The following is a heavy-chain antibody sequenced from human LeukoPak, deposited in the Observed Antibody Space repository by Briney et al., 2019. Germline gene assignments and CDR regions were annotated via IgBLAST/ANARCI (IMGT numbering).Heavy chain of an antibody. J-gene: IGHJ4*02. Sequence: PGGSMRLSCAASGLAFSAYKMHWVRQAPRKGLVWVSRISTDGYTSDYADFVQGRFTASRDNTKNTWSLEMNSLRAEETAVYYCVVGGSPVYWGEGTLVTVSS. CDR2: ISTDGYTS. CDR3: VVGGSPVY. V-gene: IGHV3-74*01. CDR1: GLAFSAYK. D-gene: IGHD2-15*01.